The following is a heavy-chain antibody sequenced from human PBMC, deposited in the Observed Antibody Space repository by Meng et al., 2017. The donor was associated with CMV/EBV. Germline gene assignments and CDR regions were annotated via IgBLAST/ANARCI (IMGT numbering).Heavy chain of an antibody. V-gene: IGHV3-33*06. CDR2: IWYDGSNK. D-gene: IGHD6-6*01. CDR1: GFTFSSYG. Sequence: GGSLRLSCAASGFTFSSYGMHWVRQAPGKGLEWVAVIWYDGSNKYYADSVKGRLTISRDNSKNTLYLQMNSLRAEDTAVYYCAKKSSSSSPRQYYFDYWGQGTLVTVSS. CDR3: AKKSSSSSPRQYYFDY. J-gene: IGHJ4*02.